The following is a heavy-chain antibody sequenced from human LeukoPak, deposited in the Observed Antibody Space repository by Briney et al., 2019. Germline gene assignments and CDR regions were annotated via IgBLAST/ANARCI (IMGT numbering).Heavy chain of an antibody. V-gene: IGHV5-51*01. J-gene: IGHJ2*01. CDR3: AKGYWYFDL. CDR1: GYSFTDYW. Sequence: GESLKISCKGSGYSFTDYWIGWVRQMPGKGLEWMGIIYPSDSDTKYSPSFQGQVTISVDKSISTAYLQWSSLKTSDSAMYYCAKGYWYFDLWDRGTLLTVSS. CDR2: IYPSDSDT.